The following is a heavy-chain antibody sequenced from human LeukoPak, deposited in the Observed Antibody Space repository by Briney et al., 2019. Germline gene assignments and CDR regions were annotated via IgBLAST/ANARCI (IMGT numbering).Heavy chain of an antibody. V-gene: IGHV3-23*01. Sequence: GGSLRLSCAASGFTFSSYAMSWVRQAPGKGLEWVSAISGSGGSTYYADSVKGRFTISRDNSKNTLYLQMNSLRAEDTAVYYCAKDHGSGYYAPASEDAFDIWGQGTMVTVSS. CDR1: GFTFSSYA. D-gene: IGHD3-3*01. CDR2: ISGSGGST. J-gene: IGHJ3*02. CDR3: AKDHGSGYYAPASEDAFDI.